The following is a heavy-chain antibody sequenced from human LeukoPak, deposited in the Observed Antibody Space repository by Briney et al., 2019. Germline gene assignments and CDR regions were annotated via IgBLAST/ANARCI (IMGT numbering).Heavy chain of an antibody. CDR2: IKQDGSEK. D-gene: IGHD2/OR15-2a*01. CDR1: GFTFSSYS. J-gene: IGHJ6*02. Sequence: GGSLRLSCAASGFTFSSYSMNWVRQAPGKGLEWVANIKQDGSEKYYVDSVKGRFTISSDNAKNSLYLQMNSLRAEDTAVYYCAKALQARSFFALYYYGLDVWGQGTTVTVSS. V-gene: IGHV3-7*01. CDR3: AKALQARSFFALYYYGLDV.